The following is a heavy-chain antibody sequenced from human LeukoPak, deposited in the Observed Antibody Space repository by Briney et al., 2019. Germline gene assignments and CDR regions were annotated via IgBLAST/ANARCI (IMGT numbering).Heavy chain of an antibody. Sequence: GASVKVSCKASGYTFTSHYMHWVRQAPGQGLEWMGTINPSGGSTTYAQKFQGRVTMTRDMSTSTLYMELNSLRSEDTAVYHCAREKHSSDWAAHYYYMDVWGKGTTVSISS. CDR1: GYTFTSHY. CDR3: AREKHSSDWAAHYYYMDV. D-gene: IGHD6-19*01. CDR2: INPSGGST. J-gene: IGHJ6*03. V-gene: IGHV1-46*01.